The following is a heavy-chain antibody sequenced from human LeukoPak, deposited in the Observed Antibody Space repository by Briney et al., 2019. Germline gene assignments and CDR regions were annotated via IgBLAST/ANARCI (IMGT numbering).Heavy chain of an antibody. J-gene: IGHJ4*02. Sequence: SETLSLTCTVSGGSVRSYFWSWIRQPPGKGLEWIGYVYYSGSTNYNPSLKSRVTISVDTSKNQFSLRLTSVTAADTAVYYCARRVAVAGRNHFDDWGQGTLVTVSS. CDR2: VYYSGST. CDR3: ARRVAVAGRNHFDD. D-gene: IGHD6-19*01. V-gene: IGHV4-59*08. CDR1: GGSVRSYF.